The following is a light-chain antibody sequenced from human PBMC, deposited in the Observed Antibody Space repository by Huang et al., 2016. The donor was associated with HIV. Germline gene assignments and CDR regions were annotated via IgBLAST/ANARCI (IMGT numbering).Light chain of an antibody. CDR2: AAS. CDR3: QQANSFPLVT. CDR1: QGISRW. Sequence: DIQMTQSPSSVSASVGDRVTITCRASQGISRWLAWYQQKPGKAPKVLIYAASSLQSGVPSRVSGSGSGTDFTLTISSLQPEDFATYYCQQANSFPLVTFGPGTKVDVK. J-gene: IGKJ3*01. V-gene: IGKV1-12*01.